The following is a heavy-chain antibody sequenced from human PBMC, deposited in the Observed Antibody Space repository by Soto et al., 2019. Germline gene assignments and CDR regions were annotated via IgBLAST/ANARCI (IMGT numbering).Heavy chain of an antibody. D-gene: IGHD2-2*01. J-gene: IGHJ4*02. V-gene: IGHV4-39*07. CDR2: IYSSGNT. CDR1: GTSVTSNNYY. Sequence: SETLSLTCTVSGTSVTSNNYYWGWIRQPPGKGLEWIGSIYSSGNTYYNPSLKSRVTISVDTSKNQFSLKLSSVTAADTAVYYCARGDIVVVPAAHSTPFYFDYWGQGTLVTVS. CDR3: ARGDIVVVPAAHSTPFYFDY.